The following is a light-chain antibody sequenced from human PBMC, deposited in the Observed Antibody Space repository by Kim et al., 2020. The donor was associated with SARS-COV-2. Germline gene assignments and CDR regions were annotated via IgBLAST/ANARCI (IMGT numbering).Light chain of an antibody. V-gene: IGLV3-27*01. CDR1: VLAKKY. J-gene: IGLJ3*02. CDR3: YSAADNNWV. Sequence: SYELTQPSSVSVSPGQTARITCSGDVLAKKYARWFQQKPGQAPVLVIYEDSERPSGIPERFSGSSSGTTVTLTISGAQVEDEAVYYCYSAADNNWV. CDR2: EDS.